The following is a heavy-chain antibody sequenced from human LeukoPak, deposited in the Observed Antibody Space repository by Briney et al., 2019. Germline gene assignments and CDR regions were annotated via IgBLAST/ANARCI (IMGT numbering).Heavy chain of an antibody. D-gene: IGHD3-9*01. J-gene: IGHJ4*02. V-gene: IGHV4-39*07. CDR3: ARVGGRRDILTGYFPKSYFDY. CDR2: IYYSGST. Sequence: SETLSLTCTVSGGSISSSSYYWGWIRQPPGKGLEWIGSIYYSGSTYYNPSLKSRVTISVDTSKNQFSLKLSSVTAADTAVYYCARVGGRRDILTGYFPKSYFDYWGQGTLVTVSS. CDR1: GGSISSSSYY.